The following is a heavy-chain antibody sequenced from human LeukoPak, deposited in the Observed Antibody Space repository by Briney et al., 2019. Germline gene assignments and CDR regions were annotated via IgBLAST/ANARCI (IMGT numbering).Heavy chain of an antibody. J-gene: IGHJ4*02. V-gene: IGHV4-30-4*08. CDR3: ARDAYYYDSSGYYTLESFDY. CDR2: IYYSGST. Sequence: SQTLSLTCTVSGGSISSGDYYWSWLRQPPGTGLEWIGYIYYSGSTYYNPSLKRRVTISVETSKNQFSLKLSSVTAADTAVYYCARDAYYYDSSGYYTLESFDYWGQGTLVTVSS. D-gene: IGHD3-22*01. CDR1: GGSISSGDYY.